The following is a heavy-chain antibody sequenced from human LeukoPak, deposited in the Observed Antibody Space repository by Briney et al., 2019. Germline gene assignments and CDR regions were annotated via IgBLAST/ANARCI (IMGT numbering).Heavy chain of an antibody. J-gene: IGHJ4*02. CDR1: GFTFSSNG. CDR2: ISYDGSNK. Sequence: GGSLRLSCGASGFTFSSNGMHWVRQAPGKGLEWVAVISYDGSNKYYADSVKGRSTISRDDSKNTLSLQMNSLRTEDTAVYYCAKDLSSSWALDYWGQGTLVTVSS. D-gene: IGHD6-13*01. V-gene: IGHV3-30*18. CDR3: AKDLSSSWALDY.